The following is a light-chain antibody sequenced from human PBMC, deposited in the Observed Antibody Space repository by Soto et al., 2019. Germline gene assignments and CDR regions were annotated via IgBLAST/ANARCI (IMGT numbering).Light chain of an antibody. Sequence: DXXMTXXXXSLSASVGDKVTITCRASQSIDTYLSWFQQKVGEAPMLLIFAASRLQSGVPSRFSASTSGTEFTLTIDGLQPEDFAIYYCQQTYSAPYTFGPGTKVDIK. CDR1: QSIDTY. CDR3: QQTYSAPYT. CDR2: AAS. V-gene: IGKV1-39*01. J-gene: IGKJ3*01.